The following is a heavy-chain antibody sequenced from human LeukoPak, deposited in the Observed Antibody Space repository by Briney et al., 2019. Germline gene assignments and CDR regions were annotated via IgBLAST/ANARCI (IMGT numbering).Heavy chain of an antibody. CDR1: GYSFTNYW. D-gene: IGHD6-13*01. Sequence: GESLKISCKGSGYSFTNYWIGWVRQMPGKGLEWMGIIYPGDSDTRYSPSFQGQVTISADKSISTAYLQWSSLKASDTAMYYCARRGSSWDVNFDYWGQGTLVTVSS. CDR3: ARRGSSWDVNFDY. J-gene: IGHJ4*02. V-gene: IGHV5-51*01. CDR2: IYPGDSDT.